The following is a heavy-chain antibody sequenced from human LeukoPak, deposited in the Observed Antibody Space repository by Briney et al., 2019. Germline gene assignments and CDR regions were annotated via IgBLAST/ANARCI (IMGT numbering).Heavy chain of an antibody. CDR1: GFTFSSYS. Sequence: PGGSLRLSCAASGFTFSSYSMNWVRQAPGKGLEWVSYISTGSTTIYYADSVKGRFTISRDNAKYSLYLQMNSLRAEDTAVYYCAREVGAIDHWGQGTLVTVSS. D-gene: IGHD1-26*01. V-gene: IGHV3-48*04. J-gene: IGHJ4*02. CDR3: AREVGAIDH. CDR2: ISTGSTTI.